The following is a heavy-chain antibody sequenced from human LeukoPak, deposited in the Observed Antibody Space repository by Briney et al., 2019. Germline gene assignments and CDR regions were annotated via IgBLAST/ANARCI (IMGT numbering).Heavy chain of an antibody. CDR2: ISSSSSYI. CDR3: ARAAALIRDAFDI. Sequence: GGSLRLSCAASGFTFSSYSMNWVPQAPGKGLEWLSSISSSSSYIYYADSVKGRFTISRDNAKNSLYLQMNSLRAEDTAVYYCARAAALIRDAFDIWGQGTMVTVSS. J-gene: IGHJ3*02. D-gene: IGHD2-15*01. CDR1: GFTFSSYS. V-gene: IGHV3-21*01.